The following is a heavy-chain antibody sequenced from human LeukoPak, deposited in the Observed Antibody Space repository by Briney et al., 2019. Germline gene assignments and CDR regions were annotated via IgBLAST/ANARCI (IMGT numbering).Heavy chain of an antibody. CDR3: ATDRAVTTTRLVAFDI. CDR1: GYTLTELS. Sequence: ASVKVSCKVSGYTLTELSMHWVRQAPGKGLEWMGGFDPEDGETIYAQKFQGRVTMTEDTSTDTAYMELSSLRSEDTAVYYCATDRAVTTTRLVAFDIWGQGTMVTVSS. D-gene: IGHD4-11*01. V-gene: IGHV1-24*01. CDR2: FDPEDGET. J-gene: IGHJ3*02.